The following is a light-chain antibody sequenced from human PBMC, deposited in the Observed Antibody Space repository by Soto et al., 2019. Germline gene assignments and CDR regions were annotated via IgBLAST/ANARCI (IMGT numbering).Light chain of an antibody. CDR3: LHYKDWPRWT. CDR2: GAS. V-gene: IGKV3-15*01. CDR1: HSVGND. Sequence: EIVMTQSPATLSVSPGERATLSCRASHSVGNDLGWYQQQPGQAPRLLIYGASTTATGIPARFSGSGSGTEFTLTIDSLQSEDFAVYYCLHYKDWPRWTFGQGTKVDIK. J-gene: IGKJ1*01.